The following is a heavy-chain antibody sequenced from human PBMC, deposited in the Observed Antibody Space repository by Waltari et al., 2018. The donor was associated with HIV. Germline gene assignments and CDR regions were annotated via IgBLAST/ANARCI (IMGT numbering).Heavy chain of an antibody. Sequence: EVQLVASGGGLVKPGGSLRLSCAAPGFTFRSYWMHWVRQAPGKGLLWVSCISSDGSTTNYADSVKGRLTISRDNAKNTLYLQMNSLRADDTAVYYCARENTMTYYDALDIWGQGTMVTVSS. J-gene: IGHJ3*02. CDR1: GFTFRSYW. D-gene: IGHD4-17*01. CDR3: ARENTMTYYDALDI. V-gene: IGHV3-74*01. CDR2: ISSDGSTT.